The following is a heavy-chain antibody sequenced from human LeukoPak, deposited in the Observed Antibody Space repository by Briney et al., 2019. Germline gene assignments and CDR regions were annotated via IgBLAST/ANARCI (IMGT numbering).Heavy chain of an antibody. V-gene: IGHV3-33*01. CDR1: GFTFNDFG. CDR2: IWYDGSNI. J-gene: IGHJ4*02. CDR3: ARDSRDGYNTPFGS. Sequence: PGRSLRLSCAASGFTFNDFGMHWVRQAPGKGLEWVAFIWYDGSNIYYADSVKSRFTISRDNAKNSLYLQMNSLRAEDTAVYYCARDSRDGYNTPFGSWGQGTLVTVSS. D-gene: IGHD5-24*01.